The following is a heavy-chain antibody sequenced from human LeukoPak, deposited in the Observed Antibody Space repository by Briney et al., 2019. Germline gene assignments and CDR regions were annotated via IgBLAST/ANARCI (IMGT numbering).Heavy chain of an antibody. J-gene: IGHJ5*02. V-gene: IGHV7-4-1*02. Sequence: GASVKVSCKASGYTFTSYAMNWVRQAPGRGLEWMGWINTNTGNPTYAQGFTGRFVFSLDTSVSTAYLQISSLKAEDTAVYYCARELMVYATTPNWFDPWGQGTLVTVSS. CDR3: ARELMVYATTPNWFDP. CDR1: GYTFTSYA. D-gene: IGHD2-8*01. CDR2: INTNTGNP.